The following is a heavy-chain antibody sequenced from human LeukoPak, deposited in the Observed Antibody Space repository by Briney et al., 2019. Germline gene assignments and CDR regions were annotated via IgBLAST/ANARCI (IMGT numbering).Heavy chain of an antibody. D-gene: IGHD2-15*01. CDR1: GGSTGSDY. CDR2: VYYSGVT. Sequence: PSEILSLTCSVSGGSTGSDYWSWIRQPPGKGLEWIAYVYYSGVTSYNPSLKSRVAISIDTSKNQFSLNLTSVTAADTAVYYCARLSLHCSGGSCYRGAFDSWGQGTLVTVSS. V-gene: IGHV4-59*08. CDR3: ARLSLHCSGGSCYRGAFDS. J-gene: IGHJ4*02.